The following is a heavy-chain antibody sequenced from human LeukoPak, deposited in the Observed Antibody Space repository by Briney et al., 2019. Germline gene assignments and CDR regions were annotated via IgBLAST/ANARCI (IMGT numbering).Heavy chain of an antibody. D-gene: IGHD2/OR15-2a*01. CDR1: GFTFSTYS. J-gene: IGHJ5*02. CDR3: ARDSRQQRFLYWDWFGP. Sequence: PGGSLRLSCAASGFTFSTYSMNWVRQAPGKAPEWVASIGTTDKYIYYANSVKGRFTISRDNAKNSLYLQMTNLRAEDTAVYYCARDSRQQRFLYWDWFGPWGQGTRVSVSS. V-gene: IGHV3-21*06. CDR2: IGTTDKYI.